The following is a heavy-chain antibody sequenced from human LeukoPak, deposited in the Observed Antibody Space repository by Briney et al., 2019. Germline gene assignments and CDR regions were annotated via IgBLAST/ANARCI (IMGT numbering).Heavy chain of an antibody. CDR3: AKGEGGALGIPHPYYFDY. CDR2: INWNSDSI. V-gene: IGHV3-9*01. J-gene: IGHJ4*02. CDR1: GFTFDDYA. D-gene: IGHD3-16*01. Sequence: GGSLRLSCAVSGFTFDDYAMHWVRQVPGKGLEWVSGINWNSDSIGYADSVKGRFTTSRDNAKNSLYLQMNSLRAEDTAFYYCAKGEGGALGIPHPYYFDYWGQGNVVTVSS.